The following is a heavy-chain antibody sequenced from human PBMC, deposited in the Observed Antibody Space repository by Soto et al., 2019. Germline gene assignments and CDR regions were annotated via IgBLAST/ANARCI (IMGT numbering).Heavy chain of an antibody. D-gene: IGHD3-10*01. CDR3: ARKGRYYYGSGSYYTLPRGYYYYMDV. J-gene: IGHJ6*03. V-gene: IGHV4-34*01. CDR2: INHSGST. Sequence: SETLSLTCAVYGGSFSGYYWSWIRQPPGKGLEWIGEINHSGSTNYNPSLKSRVTISVDTSKNQFPLKLSSVTAAATAVYYCARKGRYYYGSGSYYTLPRGYYYYMDVWGKGTTVTVSS. CDR1: GGSFSGYY.